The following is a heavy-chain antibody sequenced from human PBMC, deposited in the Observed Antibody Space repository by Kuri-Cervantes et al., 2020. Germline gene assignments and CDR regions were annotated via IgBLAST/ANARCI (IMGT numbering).Heavy chain of an antibody. V-gene: IGHV3-21*04. CDR1: GFTFSSYS. CDR3: AKNLVDVPDAFDN. Sequence: GALKISCAASGFTFSSYSMNWVRQAPGKGLEWVTSISSSSSYIYYADSVKGRFTSSRDNAKNSLYLQMNSLRAEDTALYYCAKNLVDVPDAFDNWGQGTKVTVSS. J-gene: IGHJ3*02. CDR2: ISSSSSYI. D-gene: IGHD2-21*01.